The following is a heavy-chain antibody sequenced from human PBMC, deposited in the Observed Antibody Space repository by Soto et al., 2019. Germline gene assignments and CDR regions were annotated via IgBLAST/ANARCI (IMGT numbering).Heavy chain of an antibody. D-gene: IGHD3-16*01. CDR1: GFTFGSYS. V-gene: IGHV3-21*01. J-gene: IGHJ5*02. CDR3: AREAHRGGFDL. Sequence: GSLRLSCAASGFTFGSYSMVWVRQAPEKGLEWVSSIGGSSGHIYYADSVKGRLTISRDNAKNSLYLQMNSLRAEDTAMFYCAREAHRGGFDLWGQGTLVTVSS. CDR2: IGGSSGHI.